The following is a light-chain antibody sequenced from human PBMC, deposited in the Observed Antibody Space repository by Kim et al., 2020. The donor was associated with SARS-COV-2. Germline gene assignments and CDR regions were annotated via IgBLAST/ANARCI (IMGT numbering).Light chain of an antibody. V-gene: IGKV3-20*01. CDR3: QQYDSSNT. CDR2: GAS. CDR1: QSVSSSY. Sequence: EIVLTQSPGTLSLSPGERATLSCRASQSVSSSYLAWYQQKPGQAPRLLIYGASSRATGIPDRFSGSGSGTDFTLTISRLEPEDFAVYYCQQYDSSNTFGGGTKGDIK. J-gene: IGKJ4*01.